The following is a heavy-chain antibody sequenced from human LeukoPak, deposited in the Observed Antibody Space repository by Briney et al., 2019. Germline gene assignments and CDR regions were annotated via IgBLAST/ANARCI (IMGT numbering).Heavy chain of an antibody. J-gene: IGHJ3*02. CDR3: AIPSYYDSSGSRAFDI. V-gene: IGHV4-4*02. D-gene: IGHD3-22*01. Sequence: PSETLSLTCAVSGGSISSSNWWSWVRQPPGKGLEWIGEIYRSGSTNYNPSLKSRVTISVDKSKNQFSLKLSSVTAADTAVYYCAIPSYYDSSGSRAFDIWGQGTMVTVSS. CDR1: GGSISSSNW. CDR2: IYRSGST.